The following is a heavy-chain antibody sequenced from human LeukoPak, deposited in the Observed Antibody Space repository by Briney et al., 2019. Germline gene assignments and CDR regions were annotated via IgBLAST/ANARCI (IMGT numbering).Heavy chain of an antibody. J-gene: IGHJ4*02. CDR2: IFSSGST. Sequence: PSETLSLTCTVSGASISSYYWSWIRQPAGKGPEWIGRIFSSGSTDYNPSLKSRVTISVDTSKNQFSLKLSSVTAADTAVYYCAREEGLQDYFDYWGQGTLVTVSS. D-gene: IGHD5-24*01. CDR1: GASISSYY. V-gene: IGHV4-4*07. CDR3: AREEGLQDYFDY.